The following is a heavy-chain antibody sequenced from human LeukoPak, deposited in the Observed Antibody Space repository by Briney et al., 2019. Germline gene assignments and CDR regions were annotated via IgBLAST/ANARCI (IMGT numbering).Heavy chain of an antibody. CDR2: ISGSGGST. CDR1: GLTFSSYA. V-gene: IGHV3-23*01. Sequence: GGSLRLSCAASGLTFSSYAMSWVRQAPGKGLEWVSTISGSGGSTYYADSVKGRFTISRDNFKNTLFLQMNSLRAEDMAVYYCARDRAVVADPFDYWGQGTLVTVSS. D-gene: IGHD2-15*01. J-gene: IGHJ4*02. CDR3: ARDRAVVADPFDY.